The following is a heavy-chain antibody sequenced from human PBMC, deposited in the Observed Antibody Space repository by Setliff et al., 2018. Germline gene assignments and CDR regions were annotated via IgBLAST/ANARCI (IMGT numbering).Heavy chain of an antibody. CDR1: GFTFKTYA. Sequence: GGSLRLSCAASGFTFKTYAMSWVRQAPGKGLEWVSSITGSGGDRDYADSVKGRFTIARDNSNSTLYLQMNSLRVEDTALYYCAKSSGSSSSTNLEYLGPGTLVTVSS. D-gene: IGHD6-6*01. CDR2: ITGSGGDR. V-gene: IGHV3-23*01. J-gene: IGHJ4*02. CDR3: AKSSGSSSSTNLEY.